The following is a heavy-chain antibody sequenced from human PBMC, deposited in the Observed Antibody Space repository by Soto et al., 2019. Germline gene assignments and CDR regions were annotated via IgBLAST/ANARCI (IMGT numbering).Heavy chain of an antibody. CDR3: ARSIAAAGTFRYGMDV. CDR2: IIPIFGTA. J-gene: IGHJ6*02. Sequence: QVQLVQSGAEVKKPGSSVKVSCKASGGTFSSYAISWVRQAPGQGLEWMGGIIPIFGTANYAQKFQGRVTITADESTSTAYMELSSLTSEDTAVYYCARSIAAAGTFRYGMDVWGQGTTVTVSS. D-gene: IGHD6-13*01. V-gene: IGHV1-69*01. CDR1: GGTFSSYA.